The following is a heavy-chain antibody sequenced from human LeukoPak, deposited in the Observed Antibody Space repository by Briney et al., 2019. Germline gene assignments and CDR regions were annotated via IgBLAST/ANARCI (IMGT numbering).Heavy chain of an antibody. D-gene: IGHD2-2*02. V-gene: IGHV3-21*01. CDR2: ISSSSSDI. J-gene: IGHJ4*02. Sequence: GGSLRLSCAASGFTFSSYSMNGVRQAPGKGVEWGSSISSSSSDIYYADSVKGRFTISRDNAKNSLYLQMNSLRAEDTAVYYCARDWNIPPSDWGQGTLVTVSS. CDR1: GFTFSSYS. CDR3: ARDWNIPPSD.